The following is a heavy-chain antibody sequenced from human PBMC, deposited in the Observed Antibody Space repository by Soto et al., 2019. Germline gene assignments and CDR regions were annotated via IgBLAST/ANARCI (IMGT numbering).Heavy chain of an antibody. D-gene: IGHD2-2*01. CDR3: ARGSYVGYCSSTSCYGGRNWFDP. CDR2: IIPIFGTA. J-gene: IGHJ5*02. Sequence: VQLVQSGAEVKKPGSSVKVSCKASGGTFSSYAISWVRQAPGQGLEWMGGIIPIFGTANYAQKFQGRVTITADESTSTAYMELSSLRSEDTAVYYCARGSYVGYCSSTSCYGGRNWFDPWGQGTLVTVSS. CDR1: GGTFSSYA. V-gene: IGHV1-69*01.